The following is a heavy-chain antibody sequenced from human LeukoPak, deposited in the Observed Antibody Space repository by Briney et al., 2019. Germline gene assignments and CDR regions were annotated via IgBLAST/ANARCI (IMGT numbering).Heavy chain of an antibody. D-gene: IGHD6-13*01. CDR2: INPNSGGT. J-gene: IGHJ4*02. CDR3: AKVVDSSHDY. Sequence: ASVKVSCKASGYTFTGYYMHWVRQAPGQGLEWMGWINPNSGGTNYAQKFQGRVTMTTDTSTSKAYMELRSLRSDDTAVYYCAKVVDSSHDYWGQGTLVTVSS. V-gene: IGHV1-2*02. CDR1: GYTFTGYY.